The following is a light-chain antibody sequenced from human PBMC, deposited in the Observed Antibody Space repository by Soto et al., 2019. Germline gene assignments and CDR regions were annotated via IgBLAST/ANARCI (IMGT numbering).Light chain of an antibody. Sequence: DIQMTQSPSTLSASVGDRVIIICRASQSISSWLAWYQQKPGKAPKLLIYKASSLESGVPSRFSGSGSGTEFTLTISSLQPDDFATYYCQQYNSYWTFGQGTKVDIK. J-gene: IGKJ1*01. CDR3: QQYNSYWT. CDR1: QSISSW. CDR2: KAS. V-gene: IGKV1-5*03.